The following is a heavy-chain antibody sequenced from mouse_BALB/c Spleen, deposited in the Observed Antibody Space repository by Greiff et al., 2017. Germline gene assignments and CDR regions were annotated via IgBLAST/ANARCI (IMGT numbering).Heavy chain of an antibody. Sequence: EVKLQQSGPELVKPGASVKISCKASGYSFTGYFMNWVKQSHGKSLEWIGRINPYNGDTFYNQKFKGKATLTVDKSSSTAHMELLSLTSEDSAVYYCGRNYGAYYYAMDYWGQGTSVTVSS. CDR3: GRNYGAYYYAMDY. J-gene: IGHJ4*01. CDR2: INPYNGDT. CDR1: GYSFTGYF. V-gene: IGHV1-37*01. D-gene: IGHD2-1*01.